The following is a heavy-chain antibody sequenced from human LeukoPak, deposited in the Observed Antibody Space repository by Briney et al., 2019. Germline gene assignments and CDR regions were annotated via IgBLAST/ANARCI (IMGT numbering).Heavy chain of an antibody. D-gene: IGHD6-13*01. CDR3: ARWGGYSSSTDY. CDR2: INPHSADT. Sequence: ASVKLSCKASGYTFTCFYMHWVRQAPGQGLEWMGWINPHSADTGYTQKFLGRVNMTRDMSISTIYMELTRLRSDDTALYYCARWGGYSSSTDYWGQGTLVTV. J-gene: IGHJ4*02. CDR1: GYTFTCFY. V-gene: IGHV1-2*02.